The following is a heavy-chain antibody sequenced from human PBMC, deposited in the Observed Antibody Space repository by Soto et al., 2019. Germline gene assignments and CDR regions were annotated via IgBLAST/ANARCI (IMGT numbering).Heavy chain of an antibody. D-gene: IGHD1-1*01. CDR1: GDSVSSNSAA. V-gene: IGHV6-1*01. Sequence: SQTLSLTCAISGDSVSSNSAAWNWIRQSPSRGPEWLGRTYYRSKWYNDYAVSVKSRITINPDTSKNQFSLQLNSVTPEDTAVYYCARDLYNWNELYYYYYGMDVWGQGTKVTVSS. CDR2: TYYRSKWYN. CDR3: ARDLYNWNELYYYYYGMDV. J-gene: IGHJ6*02.